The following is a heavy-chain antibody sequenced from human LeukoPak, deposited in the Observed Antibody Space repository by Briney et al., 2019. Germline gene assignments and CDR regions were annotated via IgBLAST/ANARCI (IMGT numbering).Heavy chain of an antibody. V-gene: IGHV4-39*01. D-gene: IGHD1-26*01. J-gene: IGHJ3*02. CDR2: IHYSGNT. CDR3: ASPPGGLVGATNHDAFDI. CDR1: GGSISRSDYF. Sequence: SETLSLTCTLSGGSISRSDYFWGWVRQPPGKGLEWIGSIHYSGNTYYNPSLESRVTISLDTSQNQFSLKLSSVTAADTAVYYCASPPGGLVGATNHDAFDIWGQGTMVTVSS.